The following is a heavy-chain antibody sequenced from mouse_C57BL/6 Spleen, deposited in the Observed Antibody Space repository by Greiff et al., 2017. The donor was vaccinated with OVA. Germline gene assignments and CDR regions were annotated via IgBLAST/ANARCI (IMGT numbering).Heavy chain of an antibody. D-gene: IGHD1-1*01. CDR2: IYPGGGYT. CDR3: ARRSGDYGSSYGYFDV. J-gene: IGHJ1*03. CDR1: GYTFTNYW. Sequence: QVQLKQSGAELVRPGTSVKMSCKASGYTFTNYWIGWAKQRPGHGLEWIGDIYPGGGYTNYNEKFKGKATLTADKSSSTAYMQFSSLTSEDSAIYYCARRSGDYGSSYGYFDVWGTGTTVTVSS. V-gene: IGHV1-63*01.